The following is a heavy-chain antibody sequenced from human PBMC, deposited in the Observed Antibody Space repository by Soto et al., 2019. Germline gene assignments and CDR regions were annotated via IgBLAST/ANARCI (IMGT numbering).Heavy chain of an antibody. CDR3: ARAPYSSTSFFFDY. J-gene: IGHJ4*02. V-gene: IGHV1-46*01. CDR2: INPSLGRA. Sequence: QVQLVQSGTEVRKPGASVKLSCKASGYSFTSNHLHWVRQAPRQGLEWVGIINPSLGRANYAQKFQGRVAMTWATSASIAYMELSGLRSDDTAVYFCARAPYSSTSFFFDYWGQGALVTVSS. D-gene: IGHD6-13*01. CDR1: GYSFTSNH.